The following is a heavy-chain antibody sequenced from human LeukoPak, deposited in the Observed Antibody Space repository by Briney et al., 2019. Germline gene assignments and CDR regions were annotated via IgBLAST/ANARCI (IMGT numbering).Heavy chain of an antibody. CDR3: ARDDFDFDS. CDR2: INPHTCDT. Sequence: GASVKVSCKASGYTFVTYGISWVRQAPGQGLEWMGWINPHTCDTKNAQKFHDRVTMTADPFTDTAYMELRSLGSDDTAVYYCARDDFDFDSWGQGTLVTVS. CDR1: GYTFVTYG. D-gene: IGHD3/OR15-3a*01. V-gene: IGHV1-18*01. J-gene: IGHJ4*02.